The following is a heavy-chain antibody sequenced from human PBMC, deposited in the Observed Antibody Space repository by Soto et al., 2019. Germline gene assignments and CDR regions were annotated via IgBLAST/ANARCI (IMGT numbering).Heavy chain of an antibody. CDR2: IWYDGSNK. Sequence: QVQLVESGGGVVQPGRSLRLSCAASVFTFSSYGMHWVRQAPGKGLEWVAVIWYDGSNKYYADSVKGRFTISRDNSKNTLYLQMNSLRVEDTAVYYCARDRYSSGWYDLDYWGQGTLVTVSS. CDR3: ARDRYSSGWYDLDY. V-gene: IGHV3-33*01. CDR1: VFTFSSYG. J-gene: IGHJ4*02. D-gene: IGHD6-19*01.